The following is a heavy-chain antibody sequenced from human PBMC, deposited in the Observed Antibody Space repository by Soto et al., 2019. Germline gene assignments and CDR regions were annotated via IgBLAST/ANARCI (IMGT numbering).Heavy chain of an antibody. CDR3: ARGGVAATSRHYYGIYYGMDV. Sequence: QVQLVQSGAEVKKPGSSVKVSCKASGGTFSSYAISWVRQAPGQGLEWMGGIIPIFGTANYAQKFQGGVTITADESPGRVYMELISLRSEAKTVYYCARGGVAATSRHYYGIYYGMDVRGQGTPVTVSS. CDR1: GGTFSSYA. CDR2: IIPIFGTA. J-gene: IGHJ6*02. D-gene: IGHD2-15*01. V-gene: IGHV1-69*01.